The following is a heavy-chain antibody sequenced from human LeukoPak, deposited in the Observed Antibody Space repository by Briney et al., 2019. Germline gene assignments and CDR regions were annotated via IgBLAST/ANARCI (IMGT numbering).Heavy chain of an antibody. Sequence: PGGSLRLSCAASGFTFSSYAMTWVRQAPGKGLEWVSSISDSGGRTYYADSVKGRFTISRDNSKNTLYLQMNSLRAEDTAVYYCARGLLSSWYSGVPWYYFDYWGQGTLVTVSS. V-gene: IGHV3-23*01. D-gene: IGHD6-13*01. CDR3: ARGLLSSWYSGVPWYYFDY. J-gene: IGHJ4*02. CDR1: GFTFSSYA. CDR2: ISDSGGRT.